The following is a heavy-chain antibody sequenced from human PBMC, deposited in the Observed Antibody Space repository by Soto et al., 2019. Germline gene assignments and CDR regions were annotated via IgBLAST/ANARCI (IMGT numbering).Heavy chain of an antibody. CDR3: ARVESLGP. J-gene: IGHJ5*02. V-gene: IGHV4-30-4*01. Sequence: SETLSLTCTVSGASISSGDYNWNWIRQSPGKGLEWIGNIYYTGNSNYNPSLNGRVTMSVDTSRNQFSLKLSSVTAADTAVYYCARVESLGPWGQGTLVTVSS. CDR1: GASISSGDYN. CDR2: IYYTGNS. D-gene: IGHD7-27*01.